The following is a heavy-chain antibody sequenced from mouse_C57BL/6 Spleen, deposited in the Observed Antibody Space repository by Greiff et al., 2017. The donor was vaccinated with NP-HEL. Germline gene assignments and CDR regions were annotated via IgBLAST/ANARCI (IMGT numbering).Heavy chain of an antibody. CDR1: GFTFSSYA. J-gene: IGHJ4*01. V-gene: IGHV5-9-1*02. Sequence: EVHLVESGEGLVKPGGSLKLSCAASGFTFSSYAMSWVRQTPEKRLEWVAYISSGGDYIYYADTVKGRFTISRDNARNTLYLQMSSLKSEDTAMYYCTRDRYYGSSSYAMDYWGQGTSVTVSS. D-gene: IGHD1-1*01. CDR2: ISSGGDYI. CDR3: TRDRYYGSSSYAMDY.